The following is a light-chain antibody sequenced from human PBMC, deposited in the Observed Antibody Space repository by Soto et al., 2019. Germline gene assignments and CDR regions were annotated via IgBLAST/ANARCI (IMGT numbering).Light chain of an antibody. J-gene: IGKJ1*01. CDR2: AAS. V-gene: IGKV1-39*01. CDR1: QSISSY. CDR3: QHRSNWPSWT. Sequence: DIQMTQSPSSLSASVGDRVTITCRASQSISSYLNWYQQKPGKAPKLLIYAASSLQSGVPSRFSGSGSGTDFTLTISSLETEDLAVYYCQHRSNWPSWTFGAGTKVDIK.